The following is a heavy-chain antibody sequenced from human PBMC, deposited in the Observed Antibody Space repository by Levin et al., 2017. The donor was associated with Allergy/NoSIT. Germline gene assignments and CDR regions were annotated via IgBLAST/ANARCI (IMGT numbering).Heavy chain of an antibody. D-gene: IGHD3-10*01. V-gene: IGHV4-61*02. CDR1: GGSISSGSYY. CDR2: IYTSGSI. J-gene: IGHJ3*02. CDR3: ARDPRGVIDAYDI. Sequence: LRLSCTVSGGSISSGSYYWSWIRQPAGKGLEWIGRIYTSGSINYNPSLKSRVTISVDTSKNQFSLKLSSVTAADTAVYYCARDPRGVIDAYDIWGQGTMVIVSS.